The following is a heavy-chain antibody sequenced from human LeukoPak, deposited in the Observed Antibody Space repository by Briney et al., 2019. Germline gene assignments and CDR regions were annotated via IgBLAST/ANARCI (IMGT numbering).Heavy chain of an antibody. CDR1: GFTFSSYA. V-gene: IGHV3-30-3*01. CDR3: ARDPYGSGSSP. CDR2: ISYDGSNK. Sequence: GRSLRLSCAASGFTFSSYAMHWVRQAPGKGLEWVAVISYDGSNKYYADSVKGRFTISRDNSKNTLYLQMNSLRAEDTAVYYCARDPYGSGSSPWGQGTLVTVSS. J-gene: IGHJ5*02. D-gene: IGHD3-10*01.